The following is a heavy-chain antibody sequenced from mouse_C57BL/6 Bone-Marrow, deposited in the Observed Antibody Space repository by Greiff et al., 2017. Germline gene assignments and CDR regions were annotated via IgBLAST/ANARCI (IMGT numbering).Heavy chain of an antibody. CDR3: ARGGVLWLRLDWYFDV. Sequence: VQLQQPGAELVRPGTSVKLSCKASGYTFTSYWMHWVKQRPGQGLEWIGVIDPSDSYTNYNQKFKGKATLTVDTSSSTAYMQLSSLTSEDSAVYYCARGGVLWLRLDWYFDVWGTGTTVTVSS. D-gene: IGHD2-2*01. CDR1: GYTFTSYW. CDR2: IDPSDSYT. V-gene: IGHV1-59*01. J-gene: IGHJ1*03.